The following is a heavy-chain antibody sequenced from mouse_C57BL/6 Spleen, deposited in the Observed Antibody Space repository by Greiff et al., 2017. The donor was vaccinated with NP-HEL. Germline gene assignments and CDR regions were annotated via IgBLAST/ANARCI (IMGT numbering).Heavy chain of an antibody. CDR1: GYAFSSSW. V-gene: IGHV1-82*01. Sequence: VQLQQSGPELVKPGASVKISCKASGYAFSSSWMNWVKQRPGKGLEWIGRIYPGDGATNYNGKFKGKATLTADKSSSTAYMQLSSLTSEDSAVYFCARERDSNYFAYWGQGTLVTVSA. D-gene: IGHD2-5*01. CDR3: ARERDSNYFAY. CDR2: IYPGDGAT. J-gene: IGHJ3*01.